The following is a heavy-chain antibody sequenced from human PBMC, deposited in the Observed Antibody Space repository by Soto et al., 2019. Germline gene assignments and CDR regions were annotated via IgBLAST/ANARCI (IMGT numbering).Heavy chain of an antibody. D-gene: IGHD6-13*01. CDR2: IDPSGGST. V-gene: IGHV1-46*01. CDR1: GYIFTSYY. CDR3: ARDRGRASAGEYYYYGMDV. Sequence: QEQLVQSGAEVQKPGASVKVSCRASGYIFTSYYMHWVRQAPGQGLEWMGVIDPSGGSTNYVQDFQGRVTMTRDASTSTVYMELSSLRSDDTALYYCARDRGRASAGEYYYYGMDVWGQGTTVTVSS. J-gene: IGHJ6*02.